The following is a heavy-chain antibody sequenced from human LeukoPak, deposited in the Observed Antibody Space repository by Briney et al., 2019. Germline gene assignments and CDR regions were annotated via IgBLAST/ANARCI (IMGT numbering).Heavy chain of an antibody. CDR3: AKDLVGPALDIIVVVPAAITRGFDY. J-gene: IGHJ4*02. Sequence: GGSLRLSCAASGFTFSTYAMNWVRQAPGKGLEWVAVISDDGRHNYYADSVKGRFTISRDNSKNTLYLQMNSLRAEDTAVYYCAKDLVGPALDIIVVVPAAITRGFDYWGQGTLVTVSS. CDR2: ISDDGRHN. CDR1: GFTFSTYA. D-gene: IGHD2-2*02. V-gene: IGHV3-30*04.